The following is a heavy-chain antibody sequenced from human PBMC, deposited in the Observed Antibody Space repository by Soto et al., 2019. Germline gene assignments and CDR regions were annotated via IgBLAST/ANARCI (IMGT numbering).Heavy chain of an antibody. D-gene: IGHD3-3*01. CDR1: GFTFGDYA. V-gene: IGHV3-49*03. J-gene: IGHJ6*02. CDR3: TRDLYDFWSGPNYYGMDV. CDR2: IRSKAYGGTT. Sequence: GGSLRLSCTASGFTFGDYAMSWFRQAPGKGLEWVGFIRSKAYGGTTEYAASVKGRFTISRDDSKSIAYLQMNSLKTEDTAVYYCTRDLYDFWSGPNYYGMDVWGQGTTVTVSS.